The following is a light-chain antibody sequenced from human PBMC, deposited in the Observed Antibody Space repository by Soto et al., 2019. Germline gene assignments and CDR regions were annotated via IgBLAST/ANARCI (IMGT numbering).Light chain of an antibody. CDR1: KLGDKY. CDR3: QAWGSSTVV. Sequence: SYELTQPPSVSVSPGQTASITCSGDKLGDKYACWYQQKPGQSPVLVIYQNSKRPSGIPERFSGSNSGNTATLTISGTQAMDEADYYCQAWGSSTVVFGGGTKLTLL. J-gene: IGLJ2*01. CDR2: QNS. V-gene: IGLV3-1*01.